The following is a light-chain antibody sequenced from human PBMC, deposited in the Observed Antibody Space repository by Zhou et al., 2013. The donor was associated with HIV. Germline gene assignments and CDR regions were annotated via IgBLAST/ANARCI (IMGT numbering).Light chain of an antibody. CDR3: AARDDSLSGQEI. Sequence: QSVLTQPPSASGTPGQTVTISCSGTSSNIVRNSVNWYRQLPGTAPKLLIYKTNLRSSGVPDRFSGSRSGTSASLVISGLQSEDEAIYICAARDDSLSGQEIFGGGTRVTVL. CDR2: KTN. V-gene: IGLV1-44*01. J-gene: IGLJ2*01. CDR1: SSNIVRNS.